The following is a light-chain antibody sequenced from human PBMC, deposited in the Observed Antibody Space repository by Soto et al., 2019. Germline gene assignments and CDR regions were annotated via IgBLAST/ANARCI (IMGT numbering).Light chain of an antibody. CDR2: AAS. V-gene: IGKV1D-16*01. CDR3: QQYHRSSIT. J-gene: IGKJ5*01. Sequence: SPSSVSASVGDRVTITCRASQGISSWLAWYQQKPGKAPKLLIYAASSLQSGVPSRFSGTGSGTEFTLTISSLQPDDFATYYCQQYHRSSITFGQGTRLEIK. CDR1: QGISSW.